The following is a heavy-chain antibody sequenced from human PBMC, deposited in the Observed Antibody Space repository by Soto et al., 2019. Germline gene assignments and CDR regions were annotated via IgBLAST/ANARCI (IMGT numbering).Heavy chain of an antibody. CDR1: EFTFSNYA. V-gene: IGHV3-30*18. D-gene: IGHD3-9*01. CDR2: ISYDGSNK. CDR3: AKDSVPLLRYFDWLPDY. Sequence: PGGSLRLSCAASEFTFSNYAMHWVRQAPGKGLEWVAVISYDGSNKYYADSVKGRFTISRDNSKNTLYLQMNSLRAEDTAVYYCAKDSVPLLRYFDWLPDYWGQGTLVTVSS. J-gene: IGHJ4*02.